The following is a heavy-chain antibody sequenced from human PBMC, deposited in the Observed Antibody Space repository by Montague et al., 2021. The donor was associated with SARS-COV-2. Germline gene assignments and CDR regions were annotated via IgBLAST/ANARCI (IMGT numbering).Heavy chain of an antibody. CDR3: ARGSTGWYAIFGHYGTDV. V-gene: IGHV3-7*01. J-gene: IGHJ6*02. Sequence: SLRLSCAASRFTFSDFWMDWVRQAPGKGLEWVADIKLDGSEKSYVDSVKGRFTISRDNAKNSLYLQMNSLRAEDTAVYYCARGSTGWYAIFGHYGTDVWGQGTTVTVSS. D-gene: IGHD6-19*01. CDR1: RFTFSDFW. CDR2: IKLDGSEK.